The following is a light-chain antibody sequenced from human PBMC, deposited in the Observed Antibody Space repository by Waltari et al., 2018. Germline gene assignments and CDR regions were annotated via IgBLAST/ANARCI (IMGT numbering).Light chain of an antibody. V-gene: IGKV1-39*01. CDR2: AAS. CDR3: QQNYNTPPT. J-gene: IGKJ1*01. Sequence: DIQMTQSPSSLSASVGDRVTVTFRASQSISTPLNWYQQKPGKAPKLLIYAASSLQSGVPSRFSGSGSGTDFTLTISSLQPEDFATYYCQQNYNTPPTFGQVTKVEIK. CDR1: QSISTP.